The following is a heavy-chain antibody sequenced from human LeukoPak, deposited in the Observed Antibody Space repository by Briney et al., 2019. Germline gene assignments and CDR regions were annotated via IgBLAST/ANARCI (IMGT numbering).Heavy chain of an antibody. Sequence: PRGSLRLSCAASGFTFNTYIMHWVRQAPGKGLVWVSRIDTDGKTTTYADSVKGRFTISRDNAKNKLYLQMNSLRVEDTAVYYCVRDKDGYNFWGQGTLVSVSS. J-gene: IGHJ4*02. CDR1: GFTFNTYI. CDR3: VRDKDGYNF. D-gene: IGHD5-24*01. V-gene: IGHV3-74*01. CDR2: IDTDGKTT.